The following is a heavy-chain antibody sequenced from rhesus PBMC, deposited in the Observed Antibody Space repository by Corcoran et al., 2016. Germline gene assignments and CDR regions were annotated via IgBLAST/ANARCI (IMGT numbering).Heavy chain of an antibody. J-gene: IGHJ6*01. V-gene: IGHV4-160*01. CDR2: IYGSGGST. CDR3: ARDEWIHPRGLDS. CDR1: GGSISSNY. D-gene: IGHD3S6*01. Sequence: QVQLQESGPGLVKPSETLSLTCAVSGGSISSNYCSWIRQAPGQGLEWIGRIYGSGGSTDYNPSLKSRVTISTDTSKNQFSLKLSSVTAADTAVYYCARDEWIHPRGLDSWGQGVVVTVSS.